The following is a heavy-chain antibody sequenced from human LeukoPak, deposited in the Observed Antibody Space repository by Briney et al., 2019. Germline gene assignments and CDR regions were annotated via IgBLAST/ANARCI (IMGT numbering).Heavy chain of an antibody. CDR2: IGSSGNNK. CDR1: GFTFSSYL. D-gene: IGHD2/OR15-2a*01. CDR3: AGGATTYEYYYYYYMDV. Sequence: GGSLRLSCAASGFTFSSYLMNWVRQAPGKGLEWVSSIGSSGNNKYYADSVKGRVTISRDNVKNSLYLQVDSLRAEDTAVYFCAGGATTYEYYYYYYMDVWGKGTTVIVSS. J-gene: IGHJ6*03. V-gene: IGHV3-21*06.